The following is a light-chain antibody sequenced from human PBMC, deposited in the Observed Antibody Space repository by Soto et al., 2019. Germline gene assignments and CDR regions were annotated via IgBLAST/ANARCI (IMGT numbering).Light chain of an antibody. J-gene: IGKJ1*01. CDR3: QQYQNSPRT. V-gene: IGKV3-20*01. CDR2: DTS. CDR1: QSVGGSS. Sequence: ENVLTQSPGTLSLSPGERATVYCRASQSVGGSSLAWYQQRPGQAPRLLIYDTSKRATGIPDRFSGSGSGTDFTLTISRLEPEDFAVYYCQQYQNSPRTFGQGTKVDIK.